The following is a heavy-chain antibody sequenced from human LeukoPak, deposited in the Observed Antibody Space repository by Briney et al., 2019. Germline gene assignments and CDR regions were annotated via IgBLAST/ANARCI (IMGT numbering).Heavy chain of an antibody. CDR3: ARDYSGEWEQLTGWWFDP. CDR2: INPSGDFR. J-gene: IGHJ5*02. Sequence: ASVKVSCKASGYTFGTHWMHWVRQAPGQGLEWMGIINPSGDFRSYAQKFQGRVTVTRDMSTRTVYVELSDLEHEDTAVYYCARDYSGEWEQLTGWWFDPWGQGTLVIVSS. CDR1: GYTFGTHW. D-gene: IGHD1-26*01. V-gene: IGHV1-46*01.